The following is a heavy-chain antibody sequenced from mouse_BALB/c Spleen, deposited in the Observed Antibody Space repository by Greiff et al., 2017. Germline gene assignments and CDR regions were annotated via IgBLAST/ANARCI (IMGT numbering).Heavy chain of an antibody. J-gene: IGHJ2*01. CDR1: GFTFSSFG. D-gene: IGHD2-1*01. Sequence: EVMLVESGGGLVQPGGSRKLSCAASGFTFSSFGMHWVRQAPEKGLEWVAYISSGSSTIYYADTVKGRFTISRDNPKNTLFLQMTSLRSEDTAMYYCARGWGNPYYFDYWGQGTTLTVSS. CDR3: ARGWGNPYYFDY. V-gene: IGHV5-17*02. CDR2: ISSGSSTI.